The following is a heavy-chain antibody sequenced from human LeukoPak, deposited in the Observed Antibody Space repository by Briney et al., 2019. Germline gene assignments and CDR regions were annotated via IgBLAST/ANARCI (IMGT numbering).Heavy chain of an antibody. Sequence: PGGSLRLSCAASGFTFSSYGMHWVRQAPGRGLEGVAVISYDGSNKYYADSVKGRFTISRDNSKNTLFLQMNSRSAEGTAVYYFAKSRGDYYDSSGEDYWGQGTLVGVCS. CDR1: GFTFSSYG. CDR3: AKSRGDYYDSSGEDY. V-gene: IGHV3-30*18. CDR2: ISYDGSNK. D-gene: IGHD3-22*01. J-gene: IGHJ4*02.